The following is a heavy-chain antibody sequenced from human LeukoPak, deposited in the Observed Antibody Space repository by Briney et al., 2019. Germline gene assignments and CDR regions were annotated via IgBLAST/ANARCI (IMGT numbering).Heavy chain of an antibody. Sequence: ASVKVSCKASGYTFTSYGISWVRQAPGQGLEWMGWISAYNGNTNYAQKLQGRVTMTTDTSTSTAYMELRSLRSEDTAVYYCARAIVVVPAAISYYYGMDVWGQGTTVTVSS. CDR2: ISAYNGNT. J-gene: IGHJ6*02. D-gene: IGHD2-2*01. CDR1: GYTFTSYG. V-gene: IGHV1-18*01. CDR3: ARAIVVVPAAISYYYGMDV.